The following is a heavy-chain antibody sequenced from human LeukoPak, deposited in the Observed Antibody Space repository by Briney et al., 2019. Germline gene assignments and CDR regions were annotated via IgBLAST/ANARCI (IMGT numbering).Heavy chain of an antibody. CDR1: GGSISSGDYY. V-gene: IGHV4-30-4*08. CDR3: AREGRIAVAGLFDY. J-gene: IGHJ4*02. D-gene: IGHD6-19*01. CDR2: IYYSGST. Sequence: SETLSLTCTVSGGSISSGDYYWSWIRQPPGKGLEWIGYIYYSGSTYYNLSLKSRVTLSVDTSKNQFSLKLSSVTAADTAVYYCAREGRIAVAGLFDYWGQGTLVTVSS.